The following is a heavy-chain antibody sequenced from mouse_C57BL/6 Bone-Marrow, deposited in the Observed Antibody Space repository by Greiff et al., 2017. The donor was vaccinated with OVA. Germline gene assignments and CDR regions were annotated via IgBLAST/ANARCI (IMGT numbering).Heavy chain of an antibody. J-gene: IGHJ3*01. CDR1: GYTFTDYY. D-gene: IGHD2-14*01. CDR3: ARYDGRAY. Sequence: VQLQQSGPELVKPGASVKISCKASGYTFTDYYMNWVKQSHGKSLEWIGAINPKNGGTSYNQKFKGKATLTVDKSSSTAYMELRSLTSEDSAVYYCARYDGRAYWGQGTLVTVSA. CDR2: INPKNGGT. V-gene: IGHV1-26*01.